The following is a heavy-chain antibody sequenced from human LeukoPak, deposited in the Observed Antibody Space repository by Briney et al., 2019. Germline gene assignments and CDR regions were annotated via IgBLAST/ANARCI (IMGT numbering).Heavy chain of an antibody. CDR1: GGSISGSDYY. D-gene: IGHD4-23*01. CDR3: ARLGAVLTSVNWFDP. Sequence: PSETLSLTCTVSGGSISGSDYYWGWVRQPPGKGLEWIGNFYHSGSTYYNSSLKSRLTISVDPSKNQFSLKLTAVTAADTAVYYCARLGAVLTSVNWFDPWGQGTLVTVSS. V-gene: IGHV4-39*07. CDR2: FYHSGST. J-gene: IGHJ5*02.